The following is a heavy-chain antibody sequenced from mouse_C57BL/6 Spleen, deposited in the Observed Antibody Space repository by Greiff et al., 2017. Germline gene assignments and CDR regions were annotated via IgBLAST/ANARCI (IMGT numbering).Heavy chain of an antibody. V-gene: IGHV1-82*01. J-gene: IGHJ1*03. Sequence: QVQLQQSGPELVKPGASVKISCKASGYAFSSSWMNWVKQRPGKGLEWIGRIYPGDGDTNYNGKFKGKATLTADKSSSTAYMQLSSLTSEDSAVYFCARGGVVGEFDVWGTGTTVTVSS. CDR3: ARGGVVGEFDV. CDR2: IYPGDGDT. D-gene: IGHD1-1*01. CDR1: GYAFSSSW.